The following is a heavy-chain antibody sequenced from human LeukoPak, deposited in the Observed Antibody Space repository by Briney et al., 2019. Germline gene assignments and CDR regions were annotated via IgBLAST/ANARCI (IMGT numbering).Heavy chain of an antibody. D-gene: IGHD4-23*01. CDR2: INPNSGDT. Sequence: ASVKVSCKASGYTFTGYYMHWVRQAPGQGLEWMGWINPNSGDTNYAQKFQGRVTMARDTSISTAYMELSRLRFDDTAVYYCAGVGTTVVTLDHWGQGTLVTVSS. J-gene: IGHJ4*02. V-gene: IGHV1-2*02. CDR3: AGVGTTVVTLDH. CDR1: GYTFTGYY.